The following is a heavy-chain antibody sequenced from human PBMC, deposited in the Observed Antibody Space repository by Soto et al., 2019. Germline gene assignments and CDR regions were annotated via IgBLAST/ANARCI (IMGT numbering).Heavy chain of an antibody. Sequence: GGSLRLSCAASGFTFSSYAMHWVRQAPGKGLEWVAVISYDGSNKYYADSVKGRFTISRDNSKNTLYLQMNSLRAEDTAVYYCAREIVVARGASYFDYWGPGTLVTVSS. V-gene: IGHV3-30-3*01. CDR1: GFTFSSYA. D-gene: IGHD2-2*01. J-gene: IGHJ4*02. CDR3: AREIVVARGASYFDY. CDR2: ISYDGSNK.